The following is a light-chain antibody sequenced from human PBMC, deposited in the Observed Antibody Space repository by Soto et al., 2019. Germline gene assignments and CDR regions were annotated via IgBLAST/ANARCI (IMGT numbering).Light chain of an antibody. J-gene: IGLJ1*01. CDR3: SSYAGIHHLGV. Sequence: QSALTQPPSASGSPGQSVTISCTGTSSDVGGYKYVSWYQQHPGKAPKLMIFEVNKRPSGVPDRFSGSKSGNTASLTVSGLQAEDEADYYRSSYAGIHHLGVFGTGTKLTVL. CDR1: SSDVGGYKY. V-gene: IGLV2-8*01. CDR2: EVN.